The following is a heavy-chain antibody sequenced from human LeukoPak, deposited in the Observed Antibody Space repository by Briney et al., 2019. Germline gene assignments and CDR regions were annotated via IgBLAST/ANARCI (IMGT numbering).Heavy chain of an antibody. Sequence: SETLSLTCTVSGYSISSGYYWSWIRQPPGKGLEWIGYIYYSGSTNYNPSLKSRVTISVDTSKNQFSLKLSSVTAADTAVYYCAKYSSGWYGGVFDYWGQGTLVTVSS. J-gene: IGHJ4*02. D-gene: IGHD6-19*01. CDR1: GYSISSGYY. V-gene: IGHV4-61*01. CDR3: AKYSSGWYGGVFDY. CDR2: IYYSGST.